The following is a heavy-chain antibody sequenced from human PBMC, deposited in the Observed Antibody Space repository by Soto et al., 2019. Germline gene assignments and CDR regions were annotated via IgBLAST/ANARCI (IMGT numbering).Heavy chain of an antibody. V-gene: IGHV1-69*13. CDR2: IVPIFGTA. D-gene: IGHD3-22*01. CDR3: ARGANYDSGGSYFFF. Sequence: SVKVSCKASGGTFNRYALSWVRQAPGQGPEWMGGIVPIFGTANYAQKFQGRVTITADESTSTAYIELSSLRSEDTAVYYCARGANYDSGGSYFFFWGQGTRVTVYS. CDR1: GGTFNRYA. J-gene: IGHJ4*02.